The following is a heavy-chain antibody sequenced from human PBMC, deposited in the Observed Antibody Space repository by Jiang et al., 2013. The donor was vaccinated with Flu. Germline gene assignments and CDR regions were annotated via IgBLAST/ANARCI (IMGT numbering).Heavy chain of an antibody. CDR3: ARGGSSWYAGGDY. CDR1: GYTFTNYG. Sequence: SCKASGYTFTNYGFSWVRQAPGQGLEWMGWISTYSANTDHAQKFQGRLIMTTDTSTNTAYMELRSLRSDDTAVYYCARGGSSWYAGGDYWGQGTMVTVSS. D-gene: IGHD6-13*01. V-gene: IGHV1-18*01. CDR2: ISTYSANT. J-gene: IGHJ4*02.